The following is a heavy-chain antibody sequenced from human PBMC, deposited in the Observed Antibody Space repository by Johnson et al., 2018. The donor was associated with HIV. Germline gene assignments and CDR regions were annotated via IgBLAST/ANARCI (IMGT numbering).Heavy chain of an antibody. CDR3: ARDLLRRTQWGNAFDM. V-gene: IGHV3-20*04. J-gene: IGHJ3*02. D-gene: IGHD3-16*01. CDR2: INWNGGST. CDR1: GFTFSSYG. Sequence: VQLVESGGGVVQPGGSLRLSCAASGFTFSSYGMSWVRQVPGKGLEWVSGINWNGGSTGYADSVKGRFTISRDNAKNSLYLQMNSLRAVDTALYYCARDLLRRTQWGNAFDMWGQGTMVTVSP.